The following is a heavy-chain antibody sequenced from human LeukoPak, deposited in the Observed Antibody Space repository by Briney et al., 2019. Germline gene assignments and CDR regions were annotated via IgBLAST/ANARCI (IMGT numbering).Heavy chain of an antibody. CDR2: ISSSGSTI. Sequence: GGSLRLSCAASGFTFSSYSMNWVRQAPGKGLEWVSYISSSGSTIYYADSVKGRFTISRDNAKNSLYLQMNSLRAEDTAVYYCARDPGIYGSGSYRAHYYYYGMDVWGKGTTVTVSS. D-gene: IGHD3-10*01. CDR3: ARDPGIYGSGSYRAHYYYYGMDV. V-gene: IGHV3-48*04. J-gene: IGHJ6*04. CDR1: GFTFSSYS.